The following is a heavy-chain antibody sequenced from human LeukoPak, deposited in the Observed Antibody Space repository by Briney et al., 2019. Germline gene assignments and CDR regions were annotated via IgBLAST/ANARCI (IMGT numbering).Heavy chain of an antibody. Sequence: SETLSLTCTVSGGSISSSSYYWGWIRQPPGKGLEWIGSIYYSGSTNYNPSLKSRVTISVDTSKNQFSLKLSSVTAADTAVYYCARVSGYSSYWGQGTLVTVSS. J-gene: IGHJ4*02. CDR3: ARVSGYSSY. V-gene: IGHV4-39*07. D-gene: IGHD3-22*01. CDR2: IYYSGST. CDR1: GGSISSSSYY.